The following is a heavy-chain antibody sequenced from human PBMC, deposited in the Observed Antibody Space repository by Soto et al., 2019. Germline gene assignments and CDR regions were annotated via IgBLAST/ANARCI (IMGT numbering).Heavy chain of an antibody. Sequence: ASVKVCCKVSGYTLTELSMHWVRQAPGKGLERMGGFDPEDGETIYAQKFQGRVTMTEDTSTDTAYMELSSLRSEDTAVYYCATVPKRSYYYYFDYWGHGPLVPVSP. D-gene: IGHD3-22*01. CDR2: FDPEDGET. CDR1: GYTLTELS. V-gene: IGHV1-24*01. CDR3: ATVPKRSYYYYFDY. J-gene: IGHJ4*01.